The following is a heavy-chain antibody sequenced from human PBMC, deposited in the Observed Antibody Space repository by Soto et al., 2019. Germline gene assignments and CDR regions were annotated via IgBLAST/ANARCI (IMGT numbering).Heavy chain of an antibody. D-gene: IGHD2-15*01. CDR3: AKDSGGNPIIYWYFDL. CDR2: ISGSGGST. J-gene: IGHJ2*01. Sequence: EVQLLESGGGLVQPGGSLRLSCAASGFTFSSYAMSWVRQAPGKGLEWVSAISGSGGSTYYADSAKGRFTISRDNSKNTLYLQMNSLRAEDTAVYYCAKDSGGNPIIYWYFDLWGRGTLVTVSS. V-gene: IGHV3-23*01. CDR1: GFTFSSYA.